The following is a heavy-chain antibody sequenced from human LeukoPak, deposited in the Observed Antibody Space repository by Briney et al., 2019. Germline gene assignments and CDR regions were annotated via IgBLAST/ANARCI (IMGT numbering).Heavy chain of an antibody. CDR3: ARDPYSGGYGAYYYYYMDV. J-gene: IGHJ6*03. D-gene: IGHD6-19*01. CDR1: GFTFSAYN. CDR2: ITTSSSYM. Sequence: PGGSLRLSCAASGFTFSAYNMNWVRRTPGKGLEWVSSITTSSSYMFYADSVRGRFTISRDNAENSLYLQMNRLRDEDTAVYYCARDPYSGGYGAYYYYYMDVWGKGTTVTISS. V-gene: IGHV3-21*01.